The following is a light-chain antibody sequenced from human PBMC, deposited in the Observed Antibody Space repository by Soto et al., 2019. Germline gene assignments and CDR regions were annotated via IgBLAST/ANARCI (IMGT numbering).Light chain of an antibody. Sequence: QSVLTQPPSVSGAPGQRVTISCTGSSPNIGAGYDVHWYQQLPGTAPKLLIYGNSNRPSGVPDRFSGSKSGTSASLAITGLQAEDEADYYCQSYDSSLSGAVFGGGTQLTVL. J-gene: IGLJ7*01. V-gene: IGLV1-40*01. CDR1: SPNIGAGYD. CDR2: GNS. CDR3: QSYDSSLSGAV.